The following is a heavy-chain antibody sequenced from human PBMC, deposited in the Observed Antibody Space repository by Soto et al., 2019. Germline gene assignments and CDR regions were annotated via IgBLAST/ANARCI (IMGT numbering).Heavy chain of an antibody. CDR1: GFTFSSHA. CDR2: ISYDGSNK. D-gene: IGHD3-10*01. V-gene: IGHV3-30-3*01. J-gene: IGHJ4*02. CDR3: ARGGTGVLWFGEGDY. Sequence: QVQLVESGGGVVQPGRSLRLSCAASGFTFSSHAMHWVRQAPGKGVEWVAVISYDGSNKYYADSVKGRFTISRDNSKNTLYLQMNSLRAEDTAVYYCARGGTGVLWFGEGDYWGQGTLVTVSS.